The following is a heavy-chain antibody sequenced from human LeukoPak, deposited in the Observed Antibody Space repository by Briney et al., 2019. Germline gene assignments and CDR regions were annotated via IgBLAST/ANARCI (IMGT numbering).Heavy chain of an antibody. V-gene: IGHV1-2*02. J-gene: IGHJ4*02. CDR3: ARTCSSSSCYMVH. CDR2: INPNSGGT. CDR1: GYTFTGYY. D-gene: IGHD2-2*02. Sequence: ASVKVSCKASGYTFTGYYMHWVRQAPGQGLEWVGWINPNSGGTNYAQKFQGRVTMTRDTSISTAYMELSRLRSDDTAVYYCARTCSSSSCYMVHWGQGTLVTVSS.